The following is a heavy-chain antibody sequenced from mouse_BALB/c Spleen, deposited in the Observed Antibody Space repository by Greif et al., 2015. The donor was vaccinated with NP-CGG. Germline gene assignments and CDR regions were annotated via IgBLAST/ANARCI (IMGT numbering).Heavy chain of an antibody. Sequence: EVKLVESGGGLVQPGGSRKLSCAASGFTFSSFGMHWVRQAPEKGLEWVAYISSGSSTIYYADTVKGRFTISRDNPKNTLFLQMTSLRSEDTAMYYCARLGYGSYYAMDYWGQGTSVTVSS. J-gene: IGHJ4*01. CDR2: ISSGSSTI. V-gene: IGHV5-17*02. D-gene: IGHD2-1*01. CDR1: GFTFSSFG. CDR3: ARLGYGSYYAMDY.